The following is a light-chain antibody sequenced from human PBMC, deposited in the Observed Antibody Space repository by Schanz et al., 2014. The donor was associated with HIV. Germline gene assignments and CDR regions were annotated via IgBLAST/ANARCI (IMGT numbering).Light chain of an antibody. CDR2: TNN. CDR1: SSNIGSNS. Sequence: QSVLTQPPSASGTPGQRVPISCSGRSSNIGSNSVYWYQQLPGTAPKLLIYTNNRRPSGVPDRFSGSKSGTSASLAISGLRSEDEADYYCATWDDSLDGPVFGGGTKLTVL. J-gene: IGLJ3*02. V-gene: IGLV1-47*01. CDR3: ATWDDSLDGPV.